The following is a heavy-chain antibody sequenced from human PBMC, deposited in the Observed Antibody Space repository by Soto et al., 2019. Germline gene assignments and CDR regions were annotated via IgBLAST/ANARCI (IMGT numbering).Heavy chain of an antibody. CDR3: ARGGASYYDSSGYYYSPVLTGGFDY. J-gene: IGHJ4*02. CDR1: GGSISSGGYY. Sequence: QVQLQESGPGLVKPSQTLSLTCTVSGGSISSGGYYWSWIRQHPGKGLEWIGYIYYSGSTYYNPSLKSRVTISVDTSKNQFSLKLSSVTAADTAVYYCARGGASYYDSSGYYYSPVLTGGFDYWGQGTLVTVSS. CDR2: IYYSGST. D-gene: IGHD3-22*01. V-gene: IGHV4-31*03.